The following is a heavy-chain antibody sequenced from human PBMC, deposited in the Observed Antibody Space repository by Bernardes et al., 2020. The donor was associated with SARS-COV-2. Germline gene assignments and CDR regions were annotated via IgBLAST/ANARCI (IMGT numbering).Heavy chain of an antibody. Sequence: ASVKVSCMASGYTFTGYYMHWVRQAPGQGLEWMGWINPNSGGTNYAQKFQGWVTMTRDTSISTAYMELSRLRSDDTAVYYCARSSQELWYQLLGHYYYYGMDVWGQGTTVTVSS. CDR1: GYTFTGYY. J-gene: IGHJ6*02. CDR3: ARSSQELWYQLLGHYYYYGMDV. D-gene: IGHD2-2*01. CDR2: INPNSGGT. V-gene: IGHV1-2*04.